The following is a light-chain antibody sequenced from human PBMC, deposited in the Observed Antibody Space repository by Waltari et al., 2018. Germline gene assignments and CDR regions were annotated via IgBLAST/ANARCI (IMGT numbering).Light chain of an antibody. Sequence: VLTQSPDTRSVSPGERRSATCRASQSVGDHVAWYQQRAGQPPRLLIYGASARATDIPARFSGSGSGTEFTLTISSLQSEDFAVYYCQQYDSWPPYTFGQGTKLEMK. CDR3: QQYDSWPPYT. CDR2: GAS. V-gene: IGKV3-15*01. J-gene: IGKJ2*01. CDR1: QSVGDH.